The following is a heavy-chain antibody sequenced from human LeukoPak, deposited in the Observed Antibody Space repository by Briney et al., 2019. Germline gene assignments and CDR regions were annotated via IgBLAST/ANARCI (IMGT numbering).Heavy chain of an antibody. D-gene: IGHD3-22*01. V-gene: IGHV4-59*01. Sequence: PSETLSLTCTVSGGSISSYYWSWIRQPPGKGLEWIGYIYYSGSTNYNPSLKSRVTISVDTSKNQFSLKLSSVTAADTAVYYCARDLRGDYDSSDYYYYYMDVWGKGTTVTVSS. CDR2: IYYSGST. CDR1: GGSISSYY. CDR3: ARDLRGDYDSSDYYYYYMDV. J-gene: IGHJ6*03.